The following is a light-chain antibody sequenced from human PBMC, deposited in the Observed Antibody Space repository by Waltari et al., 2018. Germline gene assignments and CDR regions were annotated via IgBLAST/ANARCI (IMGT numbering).Light chain of an antibody. V-gene: IGLV3-1*01. CDR1: KLADKY. Sequence: SYELTQPPSLSVSPGQTARLTCSGAKLADKYVSWYQQTSGQSPTLVIYQDNKRPSGIPERFSGSNSGNTATLTIGETQTFDEADFYCQAWDITTKVVFGGGTKLTVL. J-gene: IGLJ2*01. CDR2: QDN. CDR3: QAWDITTKVV.